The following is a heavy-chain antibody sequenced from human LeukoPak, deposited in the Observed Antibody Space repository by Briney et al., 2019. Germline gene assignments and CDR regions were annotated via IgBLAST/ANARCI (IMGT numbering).Heavy chain of an antibody. D-gene: IGHD5-12*01. CDR2: IYSGGST. V-gene: IGHV3-66*01. CDR3: ARDLSGPLDY. Sequence: GGSLRLSCAASASNFDRHALCWLRQAPGKGLEWVSVIYSGGSTNYADSVKGRFTISRDNSKNTLYLQMNSLRAEDTAVYYCARDLSGPLDYWGQGTLVTVSS. CDR1: ASNFDRHA. J-gene: IGHJ4*02.